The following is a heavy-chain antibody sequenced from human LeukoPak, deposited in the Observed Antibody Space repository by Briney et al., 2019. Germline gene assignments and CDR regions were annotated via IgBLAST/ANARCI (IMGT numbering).Heavy chain of an antibody. V-gene: IGHV1-58*02. CDR3: ASDSTNSYYDSSGALDY. CDR1: GFTFTNSA. Sequence: GASVKVSCKASGFTFTNSAMQWVRQAHGQRLEWIGWIVVGSGNTNYAQKFQERVTITRDMSTSTAYMELSSLRSEDTAVYYCASDSTNSYYDSSGALDYWGQGTLVTVSS. D-gene: IGHD3-22*01. CDR2: IVVGSGNT. J-gene: IGHJ4*02.